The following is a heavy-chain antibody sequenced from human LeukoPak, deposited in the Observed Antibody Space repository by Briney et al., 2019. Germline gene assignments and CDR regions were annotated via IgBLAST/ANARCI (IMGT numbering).Heavy chain of an antibody. V-gene: IGHV1-69*01. CDR2: IIPIFGTA. CDR1: GGTFSSYA. CDR3: AKVRNWSQYYLDY. Sequence: SVKVSCKASGGTFSSYAISWVRQAPGQGLKWMGGIIPIFGTANYAQKFQGRVTITADESTSTAYMELSSLRSEDTAVYYCAKVRNWSQYYLDYWGQGTLVTVSS. J-gene: IGHJ4*02. D-gene: IGHD1-20*01.